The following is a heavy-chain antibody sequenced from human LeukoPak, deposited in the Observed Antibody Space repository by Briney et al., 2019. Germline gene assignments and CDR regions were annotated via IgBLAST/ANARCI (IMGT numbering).Heavy chain of an antibody. J-gene: IGHJ4*02. CDR2: VSVSSTYI. CDR3: AKDSSSYYFDY. CDR1: GFNFSSYG. Sequence: GGSLRLSCVASGFNFSSYGMNWVRQAPGKGLEWVSSVSVSSTYIYYADSVKGRFTISRDNAKNSLYLQMNSLRAEDTAVYYCAKDSSSYYFDYWGQGTLATVSS. D-gene: IGHD6-13*01. V-gene: IGHV3-21*01.